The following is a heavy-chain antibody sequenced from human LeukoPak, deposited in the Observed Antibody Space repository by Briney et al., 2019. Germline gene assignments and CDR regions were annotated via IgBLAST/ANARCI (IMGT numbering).Heavy chain of an antibody. D-gene: IGHD1-14*01. Sequence: SETLSLTCTVSGGPISSYYWSWIRQPPGKGLEWIGYIYYSGSTNYNPPLKSRVTISVDTSKNQFSLKLSSVTAADTAVYYCARVGILDAFDIWGQGTMVTVSS. J-gene: IGHJ3*02. CDR3: ARVGILDAFDI. CDR1: GGPISSYY. CDR2: IYYSGST. V-gene: IGHV4-59*01.